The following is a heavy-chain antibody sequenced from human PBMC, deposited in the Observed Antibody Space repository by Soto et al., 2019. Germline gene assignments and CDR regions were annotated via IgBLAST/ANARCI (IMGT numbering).Heavy chain of an antibody. V-gene: IGHV2-5*02. J-gene: IGHJ4*02. D-gene: IGHD2-21*02. Sequence: QITLKESGPTRVKPAQTLALTCTFSGFSLTARPVGVAWIRKTPGKPLEFLAVIYWDDDKRYSPSLKSRLSISKDTSNNQVVLTMAYMDPADTGTYFCVHRGDVNGDWDHGYFDYWGQGSLVTVSS. CDR2: IYWDDDK. CDR1: GFSLTARPVG. CDR3: VHRGDVNGDWDHGYFDY.